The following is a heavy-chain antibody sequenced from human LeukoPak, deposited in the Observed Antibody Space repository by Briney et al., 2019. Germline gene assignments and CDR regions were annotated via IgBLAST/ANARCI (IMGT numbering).Heavy chain of an antibody. V-gene: IGHV3-7*01. D-gene: IGHD3-22*01. CDR3: ARETMIVDY. CDR1: GFTFSSYA. Sequence: PGGSLRLSCAASGFTFSSYAMSWVRQAPGKGLEWVANIKQDGSGKYYVDSVKGRFTISRDNAKNSLYLQMNSLRAEDTAVYYCARETMIVDYWGQGTLVTVSS. CDR2: IKQDGSGK. J-gene: IGHJ4*02.